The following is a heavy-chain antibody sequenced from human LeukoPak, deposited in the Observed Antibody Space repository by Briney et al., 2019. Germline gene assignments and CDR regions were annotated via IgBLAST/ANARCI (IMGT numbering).Heavy chain of an antibody. CDR1: GFTFSSYA. J-gene: IGHJ4*02. Sequence: GGSLRLSCAASGFTFSSYAMTWVRQAPGEGLEWVSGMSGSGGSAYYADSVKGRFTISRDNSKNTLYLQMNSLRAEDTAVYYCAKARNLVVVPAIDYWGQGTLVTVSS. CDR2: MSGSGGSA. CDR3: AKARNLVVVPAIDY. D-gene: IGHD2-2*01. V-gene: IGHV3-23*01.